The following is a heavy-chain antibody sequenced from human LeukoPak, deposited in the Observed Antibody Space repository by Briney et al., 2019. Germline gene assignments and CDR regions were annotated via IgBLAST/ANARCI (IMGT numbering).Heavy chain of an antibody. CDR1: GFTFSSYW. CDR3: ARDAFSYYYYYMDV. Sequence: GGSLRLSCATSGFTFSSYWMNWVRQAPGKGLEWVANIKQDGSEKHYVDSVKGRFTISRDNAKDSLYLQMNSLRAEDTAVYYCARDAFSYYYYYMDVWGKGTTVTVSS. V-gene: IGHV3-7*01. J-gene: IGHJ6*03. CDR2: IKQDGSEK.